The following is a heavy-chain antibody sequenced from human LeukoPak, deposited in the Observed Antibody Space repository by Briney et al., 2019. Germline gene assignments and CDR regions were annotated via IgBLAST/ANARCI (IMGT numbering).Heavy chain of an antibody. CDR2: INPSNGET. J-gene: IGHJ4*02. Sequence: ASVKVSCRASGYTLSDNYLHWVRQAPGQRLEWMAWINPSNGETKFAPRFQGRVTMTRDTSISTAYMELTRLRSDDTAVYYCANWAATIRNFNYWGQGTLVTVSS. CDR1: GYTLSDNY. V-gene: IGHV1-2*02. CDR3: ANWAATIRNFNY. D-gene: IGHD5-12*01.